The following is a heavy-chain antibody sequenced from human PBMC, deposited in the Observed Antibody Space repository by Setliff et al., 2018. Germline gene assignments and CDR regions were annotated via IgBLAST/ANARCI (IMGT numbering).Heavy chain of an antibody. V-gene: IGHV4-39*01. D-gene: IGHD3-22*01. Sequence: KPSETLSLTCTVSGGSISTNHYYWEWIRQAPGKGLEWIGRISYSGDTYYSPSLRSRVTISVATSKNQFSLKLRSVTAADTAVYYCARRYEVVIITKTGAFDIWGPGTMVTVSS. CDR3: ARRYEVVIITKTGAFDI. CDR1: GGSISTNHYY. CDR2: ISYSGDT. J-gene: IGHJ3*02.